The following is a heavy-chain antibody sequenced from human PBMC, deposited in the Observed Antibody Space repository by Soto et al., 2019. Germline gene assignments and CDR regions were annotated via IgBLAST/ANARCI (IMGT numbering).Heavy chain of an antibody. CDR2: IYYSGST. CDR3: ARDQGTEEYYGMDV. V-gene: IGHV4-31*02. J-gene: IGHJ6*02. Sequence: KTSETLSLTCTVSGGSISSGGYYWSWIRQHPGKGLEWIGYIYYSGSTYYNPSLKSRVTISVDTSKNQFSLKLSSVTAADTAVYYCARDQGTEEYYGMDVWGQGTTVTVS. CDR1: GGSISSGGYY.